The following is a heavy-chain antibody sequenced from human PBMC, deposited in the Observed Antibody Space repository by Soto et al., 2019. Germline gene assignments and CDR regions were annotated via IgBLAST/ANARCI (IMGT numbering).Heavy chain of an antibody. CDR2: ISGSGGST. J-gene: IGHJ6*02. D-gene: IGHD3-3*01. CDR1: GFTFSSYA. V-gene: IGHV3-23*01. CDR3: AKGSPSYDFWSGYDYYYGMDV. Sequence: PGGSLRLSCAASGFTFSSYAMSWVRQAPGKGLEWVSAISGSGGSTYYADSVKGRFTISRDNSKNTLYLQMNSLRAEDTAVYYCAKGSPSYDFWSGYDYYYGMDVWGQGTTVTVAS.